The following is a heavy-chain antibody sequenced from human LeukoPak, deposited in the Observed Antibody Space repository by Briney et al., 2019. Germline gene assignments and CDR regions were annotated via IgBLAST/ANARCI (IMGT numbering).Heavy chain of an antibody. J-gene: IGHJ3*02. V-gene: IGHV3-23*01. D-gene: IGHD3-16*01. Sequence: GGSLGLSCAASGFTFSNYAMSWVRQAPGKGLEWVLAISGSGGSTYYSDSVKGRFTISRDNSKNTLYLQMNSLRAEDTAVYYCARDGMITAYAFDIWGQGTMVTVSS. CDR2: ISGSGGST. CDR3: ARDGMITAYAFDI. CDR1: GFTFSNYA.